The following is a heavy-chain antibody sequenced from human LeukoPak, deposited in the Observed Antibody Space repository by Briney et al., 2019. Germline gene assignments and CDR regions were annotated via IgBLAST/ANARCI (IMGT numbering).Heavy chain of an antibody. CDR2: ISTGGGST. CDR3: VKGGAGSL. CDR1: GFTFSTYA. Sequence: GGSLRLSCAASGFTFSTYAMSWDRQAPGKGLEWVSAISTGGGSTYYADSVKGRFTISRDNSKNTLYLQMNSLRAEDTATYYCVKGGAGSLWGQGTLVTVSS. V-gene: IGHV3-23*01. D-gene: IGHD3-10*01. J-gene: IGHJ4*02.